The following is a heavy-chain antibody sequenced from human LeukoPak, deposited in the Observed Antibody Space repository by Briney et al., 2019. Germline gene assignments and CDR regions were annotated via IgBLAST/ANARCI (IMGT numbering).Heavy chain of an antibody. CDR2: IYPGDSDT. CDR1: GYSFSSYW. CDR3: ARLGGYDNYYYYGMDV. Sequence: GESLKISCKGSGYSFSSYWIAWVRQMPGKGLGLMGIIYPGDSDTRYSPSFQGQVSISADKSISTAYLQWSSLKASDSAMYYCARLGGYDNYYYYGMDVWGKGTTVTASS. J-gene: IGHJ6*04. V-gene: IGHV5-51*01. D-gene: IGHD5-12*01.